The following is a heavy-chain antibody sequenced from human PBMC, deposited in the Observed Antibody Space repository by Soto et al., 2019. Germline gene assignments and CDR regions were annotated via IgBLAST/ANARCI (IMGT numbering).Heavy chain of an antibody. J-gene: IGHJ3*01. CDR2: INWDGTTI. CDR1: GFTFNDYT. CDR3: AKDYSRSRRDAFDV. D-gene: IGHD6-13*01. Sequence: GGSLRLSCVASGFTFNDYTMHWVRQVPGKGLEWVSTINWDGTTIGFADSVKGRFTVSRDNAKNSLYLQMNSLRVEDTALYYCAKDYSRSRRDAFDVWGQGTLVTVSS. V-gene: IGHV3-9*01.